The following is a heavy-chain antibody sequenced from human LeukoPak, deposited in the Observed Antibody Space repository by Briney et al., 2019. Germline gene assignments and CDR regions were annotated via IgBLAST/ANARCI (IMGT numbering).Heavy chain of an antibody. D-gene: IGHD3-22*01. Sequence: GGSLRLSCAASGFTFSSYSMNWVRQAPGKGLEWVSYISSSSSTIYYADSVKGRFTISRDNSKNTLYLQMGSLRAEDMAVYYCARVEGYSFDYWGQGTLVTVSS. CDR1: GFTFSSYS. V-gene: IGHV3-48*01. J-gene: IGHJ4*02. CDR2: ISSSSSTI. CDR3: ARVEGYSFDY.